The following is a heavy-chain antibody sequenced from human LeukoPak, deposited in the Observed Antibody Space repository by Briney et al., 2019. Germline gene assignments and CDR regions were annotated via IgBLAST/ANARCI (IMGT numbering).Heavy chain of an antibody. CDR1: GGSFSSATYH. D-gene: IGHD3-22*01. CDR3: TCGYYSRGDY. CDR2: VYYSGST. Sequence: PSETLSLTCNVSGGSFSSATYHWGWLRQPPGKGLEWIGSVYYSGSTYYNPSLKSRVTISLDTSENQFSVKLNSVTAADTAIYYCTCGYYSRGDYWGQGTLVTVSS. V-gene: IGHV4-39*01. J-gene: IGHJ4*02.